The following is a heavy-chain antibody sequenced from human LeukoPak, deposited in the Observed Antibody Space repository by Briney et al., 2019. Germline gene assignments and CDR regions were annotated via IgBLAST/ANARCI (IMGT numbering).Heavy chain of an antibody. Sequence: PSETLSLTCTVSGGSISSYYWSWIRQPPGKGLEWIGEINHSGSTNYNPSPKSRVTISVDTSKNQFSLKLSSVTAADTAVYYCARIMELELKRLFDFWGQGTMVTVSS. J-gene: IGHJ3*01. V-gene: IGHV4-34*01. D-gene: IGHD1-7*01. CDR3: ARIMELELKRLFDF. CDR1: GGSISSYY. CDR2: INHSGST.